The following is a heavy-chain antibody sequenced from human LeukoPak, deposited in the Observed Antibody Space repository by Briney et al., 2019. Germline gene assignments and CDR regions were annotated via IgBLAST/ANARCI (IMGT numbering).Heavy chain of an antibody. V-gene: IGHV3-74*01. D-gene: IGHD4-17*01. CDR3: ARSYGAFSGPVAY. J-gene: IGHJ4*02. CDR1: GFTFSSYW. CDR2: INSDGSST. Sequence: GGSLRLSCAASGFTFSSYWMHWVRQAPGKGLVWVSRINSDGSSTSYADSVKGRFTISRDNAKNTLYLQMNSLRAEDTAVYYCARSYGAFSGPVAYWGQGTLVTLSS.